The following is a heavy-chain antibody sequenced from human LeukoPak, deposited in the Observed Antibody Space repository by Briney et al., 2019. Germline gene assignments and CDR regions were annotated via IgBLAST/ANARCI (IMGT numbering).Heavy chain of an antibody. CDR1: GGSFSGYY. Sequence: PSETLSLTCAVYGGSFSGYYWSWIRQPPGKGLEWIGEINHSGSTNYNPSLKSRVTISVDTSKNQFSLKLSSVTAADTAVYYCAGYCSSTSCYRAHDYWGQGTLVTVSS. CDR3: AGYCSSTSCYRAHDY. J-gene: IGHJ4*02. V-gene: IGHV4-34*01. D-gene: IGHD2-2*02. CDR2: INHSGST.